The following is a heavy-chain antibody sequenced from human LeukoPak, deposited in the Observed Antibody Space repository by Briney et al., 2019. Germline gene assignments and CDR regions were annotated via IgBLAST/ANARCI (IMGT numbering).Heavy chain of an antibody. Sequence: GGSLRLSCAASGFIFSSYAMSWVRQAPGKGLEWVSAISGSGGSTYYADSVKGRFTISRDNAKNSLYLQMNSLRADDTAVYYCARFAAGGSYYYYMDVWGKGTTVTVSS. CDR2: ISGSGGST. D-gene: IGHD3-10*01. CDR3: ARFAAGGSYYYYMDV. CDR1: GFIFSSYA. J-gene: IGHJ6*03. V-gene: IGHV3-23*01.